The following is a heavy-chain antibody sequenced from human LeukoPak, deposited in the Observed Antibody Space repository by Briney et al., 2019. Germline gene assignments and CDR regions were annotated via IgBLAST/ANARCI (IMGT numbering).Heavy chain of an antibody. V-gene: IGHV3-74*01. CDR2: ISADGTTT. D-gene: IGHD6-19*01. Sequence: PGGSLRLSCVASGFNFNTYWIHCVRQGPGKGLVWVSLISADGTTTTYADSVTGRFTVSRDNTKNTLYLQMNSLRAEDAAVYYCARGLAGAYRIMDVWGQGTTVTVS. CDR3: ARGLAGAYRIMDV. J-gene: IGHJ6*02. CDR1: GFNFNTYW.